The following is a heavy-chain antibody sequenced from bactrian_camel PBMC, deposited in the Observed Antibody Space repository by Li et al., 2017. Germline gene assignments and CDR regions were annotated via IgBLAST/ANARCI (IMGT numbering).Heavy chain of an antibody. CDR1: GDVFC. Sequence: HVQLVESGGGSVQAGGSLTLSCAASGDVFCMGWFRQAPGEEREGVAALSLDRSAIYADSVKGRFTISQDSANNTLYLQMNDLKPEDTGMYYCAAVKRGNCAVEALVLRVYNWWGQGTQVTVS. CDR3: AAVKRGNCAVEALVLRVYNW. CDR2: LSLDRSA. J-gene: IGHJ4*01. V-gene: IGHV3S53*01. D-gene: IGHD8*01.